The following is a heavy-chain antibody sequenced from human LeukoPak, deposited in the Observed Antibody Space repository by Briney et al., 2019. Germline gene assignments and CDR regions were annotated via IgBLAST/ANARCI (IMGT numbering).Heavy chain of an antibody. D-gene: IGHD6-19*01. J-gene: IGHJ4*02. CDR1: GASITSYY. CDR2: IYYRGSA. V-gene: IGHV4-59*01. Sequence: PSETLSLTCTVSGASITSYYWSWIRQPPGKGLEWIGYIYYRGSANYNPSLKSRVTISVDTSKNQFSLNLNSVTTADSALYYCASSLDASGWYFGVYWGQGTLVTVSS. CDR3: ASSLDASGWYFGVY.